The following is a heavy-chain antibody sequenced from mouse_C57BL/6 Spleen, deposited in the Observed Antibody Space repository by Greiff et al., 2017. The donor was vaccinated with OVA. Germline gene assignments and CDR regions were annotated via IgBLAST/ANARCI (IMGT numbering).Heavy chain of an antibody. V-gene: IGHV1-26*01. J-gene: IGHJ3*01. CDR3: ARSALYYDYDGAWFAY. Sequence: VQLQQSGPELVKPGASVKISCKASGYTFTDYYMNWVKQSHGKSLEWIGDINPNNGGTSYNQKFKGKATLTVDKSSSTAYLELRSLTSEDSAVYYCARSALYYDYDGAWFAYWGQGTLVTVSA. CDR1: GYTFTDYY. CDR2: INPNNGGT. D-gene: IGHD2-4*01.